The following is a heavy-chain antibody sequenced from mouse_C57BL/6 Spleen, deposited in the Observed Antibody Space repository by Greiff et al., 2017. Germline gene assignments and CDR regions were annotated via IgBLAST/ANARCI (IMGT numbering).Heavy chain of an antibody. CDR3: ARDAPFITTVVAPFDY. Sequence: EVQLVESGPGLVKPSQSLSLTCSVTGYSITSGYYWNWIRQFPGNKLEWMGYISYDGSNNYNPSLKNRISITRDTSKNQFFLKLNSVTTEDTATYYCARDAPFITTVVAPFDYWGQGTTLTVSS. D-gene: IGHD1-1*01. CDR2: ISYDGSN. CDR1: GYSITSGYY. V-gene: IGHV3-6*01. J-gene: IGHJ2*01.